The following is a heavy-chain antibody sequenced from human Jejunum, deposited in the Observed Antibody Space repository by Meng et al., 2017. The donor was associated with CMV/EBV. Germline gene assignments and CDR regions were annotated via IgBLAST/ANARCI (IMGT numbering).Heavy chain of an antibody. CDR1: GYTFNNYG. Sequence: QVRLVQSGAEVKKPGALVKVSCRASGYTFNNYGLNWVRQAPGQGLEWMGWISPYIGNTNYAQRFQGRLTLTTDTSTDTAYMELRSLSPDNTAIYYCARDRGQDTVVVVADRGFDPWGQGTLVTVSS. D-gene: IGHD2-15*01. CDR2: ISPYIGNT. V-gene: IGHV1-18*01. J-gene: IGHJ5*02. CDR3: ARDRGQDTVVVVADRGFDP.